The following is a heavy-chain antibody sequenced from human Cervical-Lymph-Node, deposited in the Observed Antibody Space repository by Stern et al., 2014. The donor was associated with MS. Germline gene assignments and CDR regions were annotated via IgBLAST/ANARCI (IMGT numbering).Heavy chain of an antibody. Sequence: QVQLQESGPGLVKPSGTLSLTCAVSGGSITSSHWRSWVRPPPGKGLEVIGEVFLSESTNYNSSLKSRVSVSLDKPKKQFSLSLNSVTAADTAVYYCARRASGYYFDSWGQGTLVTVSS. CDR2: VFLSEST. CDR3: ARRASGYYFDS. CDR1: GGSITSSHW. J-gene: IGHJ4*02. V-gene: IGHV4-4*02. D-gene: IGHD3-10*01.